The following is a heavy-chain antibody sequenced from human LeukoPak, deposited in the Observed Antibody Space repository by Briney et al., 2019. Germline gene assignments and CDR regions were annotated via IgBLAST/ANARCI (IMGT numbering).Heavy chain of an antibody. CDR2: SNAGNGNT. V-gene: IGHV1-3*02. CDR3: ARRDDSGSWYWFDP. D-gene: IGHD6-13*01. CDR1: GYTFTSYA. Sequence: SVNVSCKTSGYTFTSYAIHWVRQAPGQRLEWMGWSNAGNGNTKNSQEFQDRVTITRDKSASTAYMELRSLRYDDTAVYYCARRDDSGSWYWFDPWGQGTLVTVSS. J-gene: IGHJ5*02.